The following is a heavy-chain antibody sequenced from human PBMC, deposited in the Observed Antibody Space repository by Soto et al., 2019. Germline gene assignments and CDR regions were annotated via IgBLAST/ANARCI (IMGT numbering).Heavy chain of an antibody. Sequence: TLSITCSVSGVSEGSQYWTWIRQPAGKPMEWIGRIYTGGGTHYNPPLKSRVTISLDTSKNQFSLRLSSVTAADTALYYCARGQRFSDWFDPWCQGTLVT. CDR3: ARGQRFSDWFDP. J-gene: IGHJ5*02. V-gene: IGHV4-4*07. CDR2: IYTGGGT. CDR1: GVSEGSQY. D-gene: IGHD3-3*01.